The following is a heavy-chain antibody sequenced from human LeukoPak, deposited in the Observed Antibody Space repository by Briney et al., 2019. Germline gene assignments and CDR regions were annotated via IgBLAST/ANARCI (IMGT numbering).Heavy chain of an antibody. CDR1: GFTFNSYS. CDR2: ISSGSSYI. Sequence: GGSLRLSCAASGFTFNSYSMNWVRQAPGKGLEWVSSISSGSSYIYYADSVKGRFTISRDNAKNSLYLQMNNLSAEDTAVYYCACTSGYDFSSYYYYYMDVWGKGTTVTVSS. D-gene: IGHD5-12*01. J-gene: IGHJ6*03. CDR3: ACTSGYDFSSYYYYYMDV. V-gene: IGHV3-21*01.